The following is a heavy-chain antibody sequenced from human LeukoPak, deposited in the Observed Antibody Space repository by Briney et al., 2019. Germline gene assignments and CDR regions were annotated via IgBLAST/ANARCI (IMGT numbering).Heavy chain of an antibody. CDR1: GFTFSSYS. J-gene: IGHJ5*02. CDR3: ARSGDPYSSSWYKNWFDP. D-gene: IGHD6-13*01. V-gene: IGHV3-21*01. CDR2: ISSSSSYI. Sequence: GGSLRLSCVASGFTFSSYSMNWVRQAPGKGLEWVSSISSSSSYIYYADSVKGRFTISRDNAKNSLYLQMNSLRAEDTAVYYCARSGDPYSSSWYKNWFDPWGQGTLVTVSS.